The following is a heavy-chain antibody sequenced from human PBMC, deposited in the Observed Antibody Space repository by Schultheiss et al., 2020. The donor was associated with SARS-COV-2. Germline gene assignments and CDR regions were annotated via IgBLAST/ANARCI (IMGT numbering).Heavy chain of an antibody. CDR2: IWYDGSNK. CDR1: GFTFSSYG. D-gene: IGHD3-16*01. Sequence: GESLKISCAASGFTFSSYGMHWVRQAPGKGLEWVAVIWYDGSNKYYADSVKGRFTISRDNSKNTLFLQMNSLQTEDTALYYCTFLGGNTTPEGFDYWGQGTLVTVSS. V-gene: IGHV3-33*01. CDR3: TFLGGNTTPEGFDY. J-gene: IGHJ4*02.